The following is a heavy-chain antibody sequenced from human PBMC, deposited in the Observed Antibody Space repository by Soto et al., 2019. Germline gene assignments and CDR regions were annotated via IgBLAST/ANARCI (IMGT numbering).Heavy chain of an antibody. CDR3: ARVGYRSGWWTDY. Sequence: GGSLRLSCAASGFTFSSNSMKWVRQAPGKGLEWVSLISSSSSYIYYADSVKGRFTISRDNAKNSLYLQMNSLRAEDTAVYYCARVGYRSGWWTDYWGQGTLVTVYS. V-gene: IGHV3-21*01. D-gene: IGHD6-19*01. CDR2: ISSSSSYI. CDR1: GFTFSSNS. J-gene: IGHJ4*02.